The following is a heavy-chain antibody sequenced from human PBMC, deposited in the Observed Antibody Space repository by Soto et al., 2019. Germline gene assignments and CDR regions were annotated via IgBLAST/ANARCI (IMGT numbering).Heavy chain of an antibody. CDR2: IRSKANSYAT. Sequence: QSVGSLRLSCAASGFTFSGSAMLWVRQASGKGLEWVGRIRSKANSYATAYAASVKGRFTISRDDSKNTAYLQMNSLKTEDTAVYYCTSRTSHYYDSSGLDAFDIWGQGTLVTVSS. CDR1: GFTFSGSA. J-gene: IGHJ3*02. D-gene: IGHD3-22*01. CDR3: TSRTSHYYDSSGLDAFDI. V-gene: IGHV3-73*01.